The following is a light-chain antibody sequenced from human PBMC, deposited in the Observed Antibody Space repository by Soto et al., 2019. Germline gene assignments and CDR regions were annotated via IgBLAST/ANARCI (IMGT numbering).Light chain of an antibody. V-gene: IGKV3D-20*02. J-gene: IGKJ4*01. CDR3: QQRYNWPLT. CDR1: QSVSSSY. Sequence: EIVLTQSPGTLSLSPGERATLSCRASQSVSSSYLAWYQQKPGQAPRLVIYGASSRATGIPDRVSGSGSGRDFTLTISSLEPEDFALYYCQQRYNWPLTFGGGTKVDIK. CDR2: GAS.